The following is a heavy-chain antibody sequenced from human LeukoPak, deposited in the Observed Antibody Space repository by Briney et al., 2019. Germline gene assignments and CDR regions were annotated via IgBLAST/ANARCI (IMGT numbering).Heavy chain of an antibody. J-gene: IGHJ3*02. Sequence: GGSLRLSCEASGFSFNIYWVHWGRQAPGKGLVWVSHITCDGSTIIYADSVKGRFTISRDNSKNTLYLQMNSLRAQDTAVYYCAREETLDDAFDIWGQGTMVTVSS. CDR3: AREETLDDAFDI. CDR2: ITCDGSTI. V-gene: IGHV3-74*01. CDR1: GFSFNIYW. D-gene: IGHD3-16*01.